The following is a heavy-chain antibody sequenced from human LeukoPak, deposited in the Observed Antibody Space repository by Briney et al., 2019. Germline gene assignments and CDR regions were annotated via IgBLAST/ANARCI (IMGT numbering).Heavy chain of an antibody. J-gene: IGHJ5*02. CDR2: IRYDGSNK. CDR1: GFTFSSYG. D-gene: IGHD3-3*01. V-gene: IGHV3-30*02. Sequence: GGSLRLSCAASGFTFSSYGMHWVRQAPGKGLEWVAIIRYDGSNKCYADSVKGRFTISRDNSKNTLYLQMNSLRAEDTAVYYCAKEAPNAYYDFWSGYYNGFGNWFDPWGQGTLVTVSS. CDR3: AKEAPNAYYDFWSGYYNGFGNWFDP.